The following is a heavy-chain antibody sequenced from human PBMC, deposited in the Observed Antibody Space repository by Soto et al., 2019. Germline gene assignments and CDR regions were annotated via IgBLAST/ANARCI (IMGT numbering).Heavy chain of an antibody. Sequence: ASVKVSCKASGYTFTSYGISWVRQAPGQGLEWMGWISAYNGNTNYAQKLQGRVTMTTDTSTSTAYLELRSLRSDDTAVYYCARDTPAPEQWLVLDYYYYYGTDVWGQGTTVTVSS. CDR1: GYTFTSYG. CDR2: ISAYNGNT. V-gene: IGHV1-18*01. D-gene: IGHD6-19*01. CDR3: ARDTPAPEQWLVLDYYYYYGTDV. J-gene: IGHJ6*02.